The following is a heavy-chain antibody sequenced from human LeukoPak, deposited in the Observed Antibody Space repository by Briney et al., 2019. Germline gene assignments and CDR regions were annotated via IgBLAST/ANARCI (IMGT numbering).Heavy chain of an antibody. D-gene: IGHD4-17*01. J-gene: IGHJ3*01. CDR1: GFTFSSYA. CDR2: ISYDGSNK. Sequence: GGSLRLSCAASGFTFSSYAMHWVRQAPGKGLEWVAVISYDGSNKYYADSVKGRFTTSRDDSKNTLYLQMNGLRVEDTAIYYCARDPNGNYVGAFDFWGQGTLVTVSS. V-gene: IGHV3-30-3*01. CDR3: ARDPNGNYVGAFDF.